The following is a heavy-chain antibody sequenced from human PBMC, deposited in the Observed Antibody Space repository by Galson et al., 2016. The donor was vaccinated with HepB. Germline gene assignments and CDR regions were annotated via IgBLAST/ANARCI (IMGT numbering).Heavy chain of an antibody. CDR1: GGSISSYY. J-gene: IGHJ5*02. V-gene: IGHV4-59*01. Sequence: ETLSLTCTVSGGSISSYYWTWIRQPPGKGLEWIGYIYYSGSTNYNPSLKSRVTISVDTSKNQFSLKLSSVTAADTALYYCARHRRGWFDPWGQGTLVTVSS. CDR3: ARHRRGWFDP. D-gene: IGHD3-10*01. CDR2: IYYSGST.